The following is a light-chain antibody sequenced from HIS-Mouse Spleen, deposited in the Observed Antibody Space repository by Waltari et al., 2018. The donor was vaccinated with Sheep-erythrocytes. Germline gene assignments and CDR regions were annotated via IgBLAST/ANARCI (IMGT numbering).Light chain of an antibody. CDR3: QAWDSSTAV. J-gene: IGLJ2*01. CDR1: KLGDKY. V-gene: IGLV3-1*01. Sequence: SYELTQPPSVSVSPGQTASITCSGDKLGDKYACWYQQKPGQSPLLVSYQDSKRPSGIPERFSGSNSGNTATLTISGTQAMDEADYYCQAWDSSTAVFGGGTKLTVL. CDR2: QDS.